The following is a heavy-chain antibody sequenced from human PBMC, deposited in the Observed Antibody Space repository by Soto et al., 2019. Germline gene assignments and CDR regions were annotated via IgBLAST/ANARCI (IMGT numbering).Heavy chain of an antibody. J-gene: IGHJ4*02. D-gene: IGHD3-10*01. V-gene: IGHV1-69*08. CDR3: ARDWESTVSTWSFGAF. CDR1: GGTFSPYT. Sequence: QVQLVQSGAEVKKPGSSVKVSCKASGGTFSPYTINWVRQAPGQGLEWMGRIIPFLGVTNYAQKFQARVTITADKSTTTAYMELSGLRFEATAVYYCARDWESTVSTWSFGAFWGRGTLVTVSS. CDR2: IIPFLGVT.